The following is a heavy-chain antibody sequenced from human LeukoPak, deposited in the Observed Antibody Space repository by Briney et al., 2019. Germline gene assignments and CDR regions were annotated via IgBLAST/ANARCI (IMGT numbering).Heavy chain of an antibody. CDR1: RFTFSSYA. V-gene: IGHV3-23*01. D-gene: IGHD5-12*01. CDR2: ISASGGST. CDR3: AKRGYSGYFLDY. Sequence: GGSLRLSCAASRFTFSSYAMSWVRQAPGKGLEWVSAISASGGSTYYADSVKGRFTISRDNSNDTLYLQMNSLRAEDTAVYYCAKRGYSGYFLDYWGREPWSPSPQ. J-gene: IGHJ4*02.